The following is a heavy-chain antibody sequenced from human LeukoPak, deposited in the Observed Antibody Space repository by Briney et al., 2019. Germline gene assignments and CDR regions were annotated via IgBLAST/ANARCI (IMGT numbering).Heavy chain of an antibody. CDR2: IIPLFGTV. J-gene: IGHJ5*02. V-gene: IGHV1-69*05. Sequence: ASVKVSCKASGGTFSSYAITWVRQAPGQGLEWMGRIIPLFGTVNYAQNFQGRVTITTDESTSTAYVELSSLRSEDTAIYYCARDKVRGSWFDPWGQGTLVTVSS. CDR1: GGTFSSYA. D-gene: IGHD3-16*01. CDR3: ARDKVRGSWFDP.